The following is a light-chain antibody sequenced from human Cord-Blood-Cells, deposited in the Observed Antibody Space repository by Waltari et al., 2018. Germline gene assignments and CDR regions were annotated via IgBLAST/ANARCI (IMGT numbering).Light chain of an antibody. V-gene: IGKV1-39*01. J-gene: IGKJ4*01. CDR1: QSISSY. Sequence: DIQMTQSPSSLSASVGDRVTITCRASQSISSYLNWYQQKPGKSPKLLIYAASSLQSRVPSRFRGSGSGTDFTLTISSLQPEDFATYFCQQSYSTLSLTFGGGTKVEIK. CDR2: AAS. CDR3: QQSYSTLSLT.